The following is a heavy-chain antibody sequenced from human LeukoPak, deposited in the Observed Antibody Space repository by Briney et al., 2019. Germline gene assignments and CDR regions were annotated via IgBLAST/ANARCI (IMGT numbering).Heavy chain of an antibody. D-gene: IGHD4-23*01. J-gene: IGHJ1*01. CDR1: GFTLSGSG. CDR3: SRLAGDDGSNSWD. CDR2: ITSKANSYAT. Sequence: GGSLRLSCATSGFTLSGSGVHWLRQASGKGLEWVGRITSKANSYATAYAASVKGRFTISRDDSKNTAYLQMNSLKTEDTAVYYCSRLAGDDGSNSWDWGQGALVTVSS. V-gene: IGHV3-73*01.